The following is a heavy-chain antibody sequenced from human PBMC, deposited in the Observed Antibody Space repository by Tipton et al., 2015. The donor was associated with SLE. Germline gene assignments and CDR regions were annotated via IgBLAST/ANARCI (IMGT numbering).Heavy chain of an antibody. CDR1: GGSISSSNW. CDR3: AREEGSGGGILDY. V-gene: IGHV4-4*01. D-gene: IGHD2-15*01. CDR2: IYHIENT. Sequence: TLSLTCVVSGGSISSSNWWTWVRQPPGKGLEWIGEIYHIENTNYNPSLKSRVSISVDKSKNQFSLNLNSVTAADTAVYFCAREEGSGGGILDYWGQGILVTVSS. J-gene: IGHJ4*02.